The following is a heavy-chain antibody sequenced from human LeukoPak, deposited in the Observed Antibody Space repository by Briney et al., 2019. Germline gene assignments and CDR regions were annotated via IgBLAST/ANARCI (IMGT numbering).Heavy chain of an antibody. D-gene: IGHD6-19*01. Sequence: ASVKVSCKASGYTFSGFYMHWFRQAPGQGLEWMGWINPNSGDTHYAQKFQGRVTMTRDTSISTAYTELNRLTSDDTAVYYCASGSSLHGSSGWPTHYYGGQGTLVTVSS. J-gene: IGHJ4*02. CDR3: ASGSSLHGSSGWPTHYY. CDR2: INPNSGDT. CDR1: GYTFSGFY. V-gene: IGHV1-2*02.